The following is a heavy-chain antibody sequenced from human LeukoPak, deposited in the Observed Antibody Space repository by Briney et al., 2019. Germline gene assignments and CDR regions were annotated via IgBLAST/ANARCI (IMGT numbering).Heavy chain of an antibody. CDR2: IYYSGST. J-gene: IGHJ5*02. V-gene: IGHV4-59*12. Sequence: SETLSLTCTVSGGSISSYYWSWIRQPPGKGLEWIGYIYYSGSTYYNPSLKSRVTISVDRSKNQFSLKLSSVTAADTAVYYCARDQKSMVRGVIKSNWFDPWGQGTLVTVSS. CDR1: GGSISSYY. D-gene: IGHD3-10*01. CDR3: ARDQKSMVRGVIKSNWFDP.